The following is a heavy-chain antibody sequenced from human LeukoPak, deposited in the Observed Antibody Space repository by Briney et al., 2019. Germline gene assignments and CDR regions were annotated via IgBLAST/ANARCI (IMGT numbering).Heavy chain of an antibody. J-gene: IGHJ4*02. V-gene: IGHV4-39*01. CDR3: ARRAKVGATASFDY. D-gene: IGHD1-26*01. CDR2: IYYSGST. Sequence: SETLSLTCTVSGGSISSSAYSWVWIRQPPGKGLEWIGSIYYSGSTYYSPSLKSRVTIPVDTSKNQFSLKLSSVTAADTAVYYCARRAKVGATASFDYWGQGTLVTVSS. CDR1: GGSISSSAYS.